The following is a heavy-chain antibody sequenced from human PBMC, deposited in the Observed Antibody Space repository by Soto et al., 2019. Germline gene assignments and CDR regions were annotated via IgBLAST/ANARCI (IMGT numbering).Heavy chain of an antibody. D-gene: IGHD2-15*01. CDR2: IWYDGINK. Sequence: QVQLVESGGGVVQPGRSLRLSCAASGFTFSNNGMHWVRQAPGKGLEWVAVIWYDGINKYYADSVKGRFIISRDKSKNTVYLQMNSLRNEETPVYYCARDGVQMVDGVDVWGKGTEVTVYS. CDR3: ARDGVQMVDGVDV. V-gene: IGHV3-33*01. CDR1: GFTFSNNG. J-gene: IGHJ6*03.